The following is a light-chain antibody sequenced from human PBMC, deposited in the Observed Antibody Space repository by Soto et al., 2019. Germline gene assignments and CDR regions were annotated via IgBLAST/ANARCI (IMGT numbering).Light chain of an antibody. V-gene: IGKV3-20*01. CDR1: QSLTNSR. J-gene: IGKJ1*01. CDR3: QQCGSSPWT. CDR2: GGS. Sequence: EIVLTQSPGTLSLSPGERATLSCRASQSLTNSRLAWYQQKPGQTPKVLIYGGSNRATGIPDRFSGSGSGTDFTLTISRLEPEDFAVYYCQQCGSSPWTFGQGTKVDIK.